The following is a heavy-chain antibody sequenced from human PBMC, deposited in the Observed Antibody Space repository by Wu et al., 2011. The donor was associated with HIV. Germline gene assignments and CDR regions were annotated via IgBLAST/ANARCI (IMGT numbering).Heavy chain of an antibody. V-gene: IGHV3-64*01. CDR3: ARSGDSSGWYDY. Sequence: KGRFTISRDNSKNTLYLQMGSLRAEDMAVYYCARSGDSSGWYDYWGQGTLVTVSS. D-gene: IGHD6-19*01. J-gene: IGHJ4*02.